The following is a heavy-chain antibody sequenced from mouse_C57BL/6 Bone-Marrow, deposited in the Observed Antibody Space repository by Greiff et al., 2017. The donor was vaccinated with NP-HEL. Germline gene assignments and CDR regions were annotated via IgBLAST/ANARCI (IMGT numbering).Heavy chain of an antibody. J-gene: IGHJ4*01. Sequence: QVHVKQSGAELAKPGASVKLSCKASGYTFTSYWMHWVKQRPGQGLEWIGYINPSSGYSKYNQKFKDKATLTADKSSSTAYMQLSSLTYEDSAVYYCARYRASTGTRAMDYWGQGTSVTVSS. CDR1: GYTFTSYW. V-gene: IGHV1-7*01. CDR2: INPSSGYS. CDR3: ARYRASTGTRAMDY. D-gene: IGHD4-1*02.